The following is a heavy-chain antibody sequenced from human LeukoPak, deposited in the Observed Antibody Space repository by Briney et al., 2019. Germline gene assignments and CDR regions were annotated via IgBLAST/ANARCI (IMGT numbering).Heavy chain of an antibody. D-gene: IGHD2-2*01. CDR1: GGSISSGDYY. Sequence: SETLSLTCTVSGGSISSGDYYWGWIRQPPGKGLEWIGYIYYSGSTYYNPSLKSRVAISVDTSKNQFSLKLSSVTAADTAVYYCARDQPDSSTIEYYFDYWGQGTLVTVSS. CDR3: ARDQPDSSTIEYYFDY. V-gene: IGHV4-30-4*01. CDR2: IYYSGST. J-gene: IGHJ4*02.